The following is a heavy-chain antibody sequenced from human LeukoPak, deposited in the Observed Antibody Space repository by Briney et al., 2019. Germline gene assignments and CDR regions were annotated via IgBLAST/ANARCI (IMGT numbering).Heavy chain of an antibody. CDR1: GFTFSSYA. Sequence: GRSLRLSCAASGFTFSSYAMHWVRQAPGKGLELVAVISYDGSNKYYADSVKSRFTISRDNSKNTLYLQMNSLRAEDTAVYYRAREGYSSGSRTGIDYWGQGALVIVSS. D-gene: IGHD5-18*01. CDR3: AREGYSSGSRTGIDY. CDR2: ISYDGSNK. J-gene: IGHJ4*02. V-gene: IGHV3-30*04.